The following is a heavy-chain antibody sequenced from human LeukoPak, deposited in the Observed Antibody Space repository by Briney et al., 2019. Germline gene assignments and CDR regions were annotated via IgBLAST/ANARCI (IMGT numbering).Heavy chain of an antibody. D-gene: IGHD1-26*01. V-gene: IGHV3-23*01. CDR3: AKDSGSYHPEYFQH. J-gene: IGHJ1*01. CDR1: GFTFSSYA. CDR2: ISGSGGST. Sequence: PGGSLRLSCAASGFTFSSYAMSWIRQAPGKGLEWVSAISGSGGSTYYADSVKGRFTISRDNSKNTLYMQMNSLRAADTAVYYCAKDSGSYHPEYFQHWGQGTLVTVSS.